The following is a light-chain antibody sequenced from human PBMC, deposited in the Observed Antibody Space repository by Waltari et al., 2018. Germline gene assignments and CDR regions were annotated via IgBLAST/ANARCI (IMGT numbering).Light chain of an antibody. CDR1: SSDVGNYKR. Sequence: QSALTQPASVSGSPGQSITISSTGTSSDVGNYKRVPWYQQHPGKAPKLMIYAVSKRPSGVSVRFSGSKSGDMASLTISGLQPEDEAEYFCSSYAGSSKGVFGGGTKVTVL. V-gene: IGLV2-23*02. CDR3: SSYAGSSKGV. CDR2: AVS. J-gene: IGLJ2*01.